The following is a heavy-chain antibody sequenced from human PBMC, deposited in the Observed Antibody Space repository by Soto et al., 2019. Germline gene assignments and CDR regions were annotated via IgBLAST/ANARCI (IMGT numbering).Heavy chain of an antibody. V-gene: IGHV4-31*03. D-gene: IGHD6-6*01. CDR3: ARVRSYSSSRGQVDY. CDR2: IYYSGST. J-gene: IGHJ4*02. Sequence: QVQLQESGPGLVKPSQTLSLTCTVSGGSISSGGYYWSWIRQHPGKGLEWIGYIYYSGSTYYNPSLKSRVTISVDTSKNQFSLKLRSVSAADTAVYYCARVRSYSSSRGQVDYWGQGTLVTVSS. CDR1: GGSISSGGYY.